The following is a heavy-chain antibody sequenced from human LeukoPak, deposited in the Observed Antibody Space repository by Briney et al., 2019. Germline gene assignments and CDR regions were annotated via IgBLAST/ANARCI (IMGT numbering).Heavy chain of an antibody. V-gene: IGHV4-31*03. CDR3: ARDRGRGGFSAFDY. CDR2: IYYSGST. Sequence: ASETLSLTCTVSGGSISSGDHYWSWIRQHRGKGLEWIGYIYYSGSTYYNPSLKSRVTISVDTSKNQFSLKLSSVTAADTAVYYCARDRGRGGFSAFDYWGQGALVTVSS. CDR1: GGSISSGDHY. D-gene: IGHD2-15*01. J-gene: IGHJ4*02.